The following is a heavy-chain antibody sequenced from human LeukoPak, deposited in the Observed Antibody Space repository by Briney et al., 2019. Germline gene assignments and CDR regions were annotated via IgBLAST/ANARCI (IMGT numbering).Heavy chain of an antibody. CDR2: INPSGGST. CDR3: ARSGYSSGWPYYYYYYGMDV. J-gene: IGHJ6*02. Sequence: ASVKVSCKASGYTFTGYYMHWVRQAPGQGLEWMGIINPSGGSTSYAQKFQGRVTMTRDTSTSTVYMELSSLRSEDTAVYYCARSGYSSGWPYYYYYYGMDVWGQGTTVTVSS. D-gene: IGHD6-19*01. V-gene: IGHV1-46*01. CDR1: GYTFTGYY.